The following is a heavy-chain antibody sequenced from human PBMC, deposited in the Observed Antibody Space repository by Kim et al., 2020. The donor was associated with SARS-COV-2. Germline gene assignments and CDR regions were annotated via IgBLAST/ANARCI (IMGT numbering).Heavy chain of an antibody. Sequence: SETLSLTCTVSGGSISSYYWSWIRQPPGKGLEWIGYIYYSGSTNYNPSLKSRVTISVDTSKNQFSLKLSSVTAADTAVYYCARSDYDFWSGYYRDGMDYYYYYMDVWGKGTTVTVSS. CDR2: IYYSGST. CDR1: GGSISSYY. J-gene: IGHJ6*03. V-gene: IGHV4-59*01. D-gene: IGHD3-3*01. CDR3: ARSDYDFWSGYYRDGMDYYYYYMDV.